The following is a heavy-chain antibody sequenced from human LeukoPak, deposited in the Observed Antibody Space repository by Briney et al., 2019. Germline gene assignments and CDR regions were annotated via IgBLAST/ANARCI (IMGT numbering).Heavy chain of an antibody. D-gene: IGHD6-19*01. V-gene: IGHV1-8*01. CDR2: MNPNSGNT. CDR1: GYTFTTYD. J-gene: IGHJ5*02. Sequence: ASVKVSCKASGYTFTTYDINWVRQATGQGLEWMGWMNPNSGNTGYAQKFQGRVTMTRYTSISTAYMELSSLRSEDTAVYYCARGRGSGHKENWFDPWGQGTLVTVSS. CDR3: ARGRGSGHKENWFDP.